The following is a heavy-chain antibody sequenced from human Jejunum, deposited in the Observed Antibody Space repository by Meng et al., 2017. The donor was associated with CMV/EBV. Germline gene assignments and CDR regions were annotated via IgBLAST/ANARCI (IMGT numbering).Heavy chain of an antibody. J-gene: IGHJ2*01. CDR3: ARENGYEWYFDF. CDR1: GDSGSSIGAI. Sequence: QLRQSGPRQRKPSQTLSLTCAISGDSGSSIGAIWNWIRQSPSRGLEWLGKTYYRSKWYNDYAPSVKSRITVKPDTSKNQFSLQLNSVTPEDTAVYYCARENGYEWYFDFWGRGTLVTVSS. D-gene: IGHD6-13*01. CDR2: TYYRSKWYN. V-gene: IGHV6-1*01.